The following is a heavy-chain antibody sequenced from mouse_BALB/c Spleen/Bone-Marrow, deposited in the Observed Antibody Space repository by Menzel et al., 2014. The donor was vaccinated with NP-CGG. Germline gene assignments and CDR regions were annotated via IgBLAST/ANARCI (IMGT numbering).Heavy chain of an antibody. Sequence: GGVLKLSCAASGFDFSRYWMSWVRQAPGKGLEWIGEINPDSSTINYTPSLKDKFIISRDNAKNTLYLQMSKVRSEDTALYYCARLNYYGNLFVWGAGTTVTVSS. CDR1: GFDFSRYW. V-gene: IGHV4-1*02. J-gene: IGHJ1*01. D-gene: IGHD1-1*01. CDR2: INPDSSTI. CDR3: ARLNYYGNLFV.